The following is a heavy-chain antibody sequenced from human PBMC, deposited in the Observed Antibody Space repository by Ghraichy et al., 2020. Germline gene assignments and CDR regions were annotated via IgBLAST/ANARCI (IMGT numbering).Heavy chain of an antibody. J-gene: IGHJ4*02. CDR3: ARGVGLMVYASSADY. CDR2: INPNSGGT. CDR1: GYTFTGYY. D-gene: IGHD2-8*01. V-gene: IGHV1-2*02. Sequence: ASVKVSCKASGYTFTGYYMHWVRQAPGQGLEWMGWINPNSGGTNYAQKFQGRVTMTRDTSISTAYMELSRLRSDDTAVYYCARGVGLMVYASSADYWGQGTLVTVSS.